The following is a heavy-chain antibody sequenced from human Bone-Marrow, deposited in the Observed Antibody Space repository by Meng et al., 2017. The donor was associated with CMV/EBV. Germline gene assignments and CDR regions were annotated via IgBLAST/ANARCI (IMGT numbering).Heavy chain of an antibody. CDR1: GFTFSSYS. Sequence: GESLKISCAASGFTFSSYSMHWVRQAPGKGLEWVAFIRYDGSNKYYADSVKGRFTISRDNSKNTLYLQMNSLRAEDTAVYYCAKDRGSLLWFGETPDYWGQGTLVTVSS. CDR2: IRYDGSNK. CDR3: AKDRGSLLWFGETPDY. V-gene: IGHV3-30*02. J-gene: IGHJ4*02. D-gene: IGHD3-10*01.